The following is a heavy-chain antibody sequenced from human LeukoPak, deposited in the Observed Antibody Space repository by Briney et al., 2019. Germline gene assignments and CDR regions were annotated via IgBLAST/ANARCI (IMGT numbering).Heavy chain of an antibody. CDR1: GFSLTTSGVG. V-gene: IGHV2-5*01. J-gene: IGHJ4*02. D-gene: IGHD4/OR15-4a*01. CDR3: THGRELYDYGGHGFEH. CDR2: IYYNDDK. Sequence: SGPTLVKPTQTLTLTCTFSGFSLTTSGVGVGWIRQPPGKALEWLASIYYNDDKRFSTSLRSRLTITKDTSKNQVVLTMTNMDPVDTATYYCTHGRELYDYGGHGFEHWGQGTLVTVSS.